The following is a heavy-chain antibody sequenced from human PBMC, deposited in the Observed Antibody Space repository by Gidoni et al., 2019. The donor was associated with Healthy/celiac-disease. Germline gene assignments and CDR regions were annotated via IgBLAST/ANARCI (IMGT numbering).Heavy chain of an antibody. CDR2: IWYDGSNK. CDR3: ARDNVYYYYYGMDV. Sequence: QVQLVESGGGVVQPGRSLRLSCAASGLTFSSYGMHWVRQAPGKGLEWVAVIWYDGSNKYYADSVKGRFTISRDNSKNTLYLQMNSLRAEDTAVYYCARDNVYYYYYGMDVWGQGTTVTVSS. J-gene: IGHJ6*02. V-gene: IGHV3-33*01. CDR1: GLTFSSYG.